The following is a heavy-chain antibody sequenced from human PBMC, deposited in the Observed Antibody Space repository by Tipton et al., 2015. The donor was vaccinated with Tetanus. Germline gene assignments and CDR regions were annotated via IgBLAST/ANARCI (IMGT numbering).Heavy chain of an antibody. CDR2: IYPGDSYS. D-gene: IGHD3-16*01. CDR1: GYMFSSHW. J-gene: IGHJ3*01. CDR3: ARPLTSVAFGGFAFDV. V-gene: IGHV5-51*01. Sequence: QLVQSGAEVKQPGESLKISCKGSGYMFSSHWIGWVRQVPGKGLEWLGTIYPGDSYSTYSPSFEGPVTISVDRSIDTAYLQWSSLKASDTAIYYCARPLTSVAFGGFAFDVWGQGTLVTVSS.